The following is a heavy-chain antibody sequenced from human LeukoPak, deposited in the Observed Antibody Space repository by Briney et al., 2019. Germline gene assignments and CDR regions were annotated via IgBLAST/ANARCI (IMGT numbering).Heavy chain of an antibody. J-gene: IGHJ4*02. CDR2: INHSGST. CDR3: AKSWGGSSHERWLVEY. V-gene: IGHV4-39*07. CDR1: GGSISSGGYY. D-gene: IGHD5-24*01. Sequence: PSETLSLTCTVSGGSISSGGYYWSWIRQPPGKGLEWIGEINHSGSTNYNPSLKSRVTISVDTSKNQFSLKLSSVTAADTAVYYCAKSWGGSSHERWLVEYWGQGTLVTVSS.